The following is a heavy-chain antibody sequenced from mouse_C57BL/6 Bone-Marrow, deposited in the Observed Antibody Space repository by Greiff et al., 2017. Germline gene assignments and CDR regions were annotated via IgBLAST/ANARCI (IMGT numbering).Heavy chain of an antibody. D-gene: IGHD1-1*01. CDR2: IAPSDRYT. V-gene: IGHV1-50*01. J-gene: IGHJ4*01. CDR3: ARSFTTVVARAMDY. CDR1: GSPFTSYL. Sequence: QVPVTQPVAYLFQPVASLNLSCNASGSPFTSYLLPSVTQRPVQGLEWLGEIAPSDRYTNYHPQFQGKAPLTVDTSSSTAYMQLSSLTSEDSAVYYCARSFTTVVARAMDYWGQGTSFTVSS.